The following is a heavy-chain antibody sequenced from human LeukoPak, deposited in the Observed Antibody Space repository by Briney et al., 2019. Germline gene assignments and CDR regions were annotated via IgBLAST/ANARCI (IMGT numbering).Heavy chain of an antibody. CDR1: GYSISSGYY. Sequence: SETLSLTCAVSGYSISSGYYWGWIRQPPGKGLEWIGSIYHSGSTYYNPSLKSRVTISVDTSKNQFFLKLSSVTAADTAVYYCARGPRGVTTLNYYMDVWGKGTTVTVSS. CDR2: IYHSGST. D-gene: IGHD4-17*01. J-gene: IGHJ6*03. CDR3: ARGPRGVTTLNYYMDV. V-gene: IGHV4-38-2*01.